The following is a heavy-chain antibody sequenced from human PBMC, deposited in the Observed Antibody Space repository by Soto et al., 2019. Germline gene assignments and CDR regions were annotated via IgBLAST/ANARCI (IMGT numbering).Heavy chain of an antibody. Sequence: ASVKVSCKASGYTFTSYGIRWVRQAPGQGLEWMGWISAYNGNTNYAQKLQGRVTMTTDTSTGTAYMELTGLRSDDTAVYYCAGDPDSHYNDSHASSYPWGQGTLVTVSS. V-gene: IGHV1-18*01. CDR2: ISAYNGNT. J-gene: IGHJ5*02. CDR3: AGDPDSHYNDSHASSYP. D-gene: IGHD4-4*01. CDR1: GYTFTSYG.